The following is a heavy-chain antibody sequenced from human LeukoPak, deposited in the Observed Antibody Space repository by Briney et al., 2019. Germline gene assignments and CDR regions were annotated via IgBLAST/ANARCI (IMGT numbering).Heavy chain of an antibody. V-gene: IGHV3-33*01. CDR3: ARMSGSHIDY. Sequence: GRSLRLSCAASGFTFSSNGMHWVRQAPGKGLEWVAVIWYDGSKKYYADSVKGRFTISRDNSKNTLDLQMDSLRAEDTAVYYCARMSGSHIDYWGQGTLVTVSS. CDR2: IWYDGSKK. J-gene: IGHJ4*02. D-gene: IGHD1-26*01. CDR1: GFTFSSNG.